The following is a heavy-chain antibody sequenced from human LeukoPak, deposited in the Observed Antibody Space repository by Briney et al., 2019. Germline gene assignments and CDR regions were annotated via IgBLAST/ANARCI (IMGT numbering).Heavy chain of an antibody. CDR2: ISSGGNT. CDR1: GASISSYY. Sequence: SETPSLTCAVSGASISSYYWGWIRQPAGKGLEWIGHISSGGNTNYHPSLKSRVSLSLDTSQNHVSLRLRSVTAADTAVYYCARETIIVGRAEFGPWGQGTLVPVSS. J-gene: IGHJ5*02. D-gene: IGHD3-22*01. V-gene: IGHV4-4*07. CDR3: ARETIIVGRAEFGP.